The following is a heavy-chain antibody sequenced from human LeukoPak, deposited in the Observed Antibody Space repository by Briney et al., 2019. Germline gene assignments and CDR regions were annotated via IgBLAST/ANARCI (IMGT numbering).Heavy chain of an antibody. CDR1: GYTFTSYY. D-gene: IGHD6-6*01. Sequence: ASVKVSCKASGYTFTSYYMHWVRQAPGQGLEWMGIINPSGGSTSYAQKLQGRVTMTRDTSTSTVYMELSSLRSEDTAVYYCAKATAARPTPFDYWGQGTLVTVSS. J-gene: IGHJ4*02. CDR2: INPSGGST. V-gene: IGHV1-46*01. CDR3: AKATAARPTPFDY.